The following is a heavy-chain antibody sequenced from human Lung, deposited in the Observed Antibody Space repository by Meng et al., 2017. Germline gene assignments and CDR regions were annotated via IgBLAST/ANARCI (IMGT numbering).Heavy chain of an antibody. CDR1: GGSFSDYY. CDR3: ARGPTTMAHDFDY. CDR2: INHSGST. V-gene: IGHV4-34*01. D-gene: IGHD4-11*01. J-gene: IGHJ4*02. Sequence: HVQLPQWGSALLKPSVTLSLTCVVSGGSFSDYYWSLIRQPPWKRLEWIGEINHSGSTNYNPSLESRATISVDTSQNNLSLKLSSVTAADSAVYYCARGPTTMAHDFDYWGQGTLVTVSS.